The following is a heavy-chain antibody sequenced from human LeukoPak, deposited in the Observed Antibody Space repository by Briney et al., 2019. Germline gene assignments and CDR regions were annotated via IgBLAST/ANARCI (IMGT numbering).Heavy chain of an antibody. Sequence: GASVKVSCKASGGTFSSYAINWVRQAPGQGLEWMGGIIPIFGTANYAQKFQGRVTITADKSTSTAYMELSSLRSEDTAVYYCASGRTDIIVVPATLRNYYFDYWGQGTLVTVSS. J-gene: IGHJ4*02. CDR1: GGTFSSYA. CDR2: IIPIFGTA. V-gene: IGHV1-69*06. D-gene: IGHD2-2*01. CDR3: ASGRTDIIVVPATLRNYYFDY.